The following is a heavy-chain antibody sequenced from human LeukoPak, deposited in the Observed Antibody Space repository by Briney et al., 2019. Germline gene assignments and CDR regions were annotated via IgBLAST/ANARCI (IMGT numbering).Heavy chain of an antibody. CDR3: ARGRVSSSTWYSTYYYYFYMDV. CDR1: DDSITMYY. CDR2: VDHTGST. Sequence: PSETLSLTCTVSDDSITMYYWTWIRQPPGKGLEWIGYVDHTGSTKFNPSLNGRVSISRDTSKNLFSLRLRSVTAADTAVYFSARGRVSSSTWYSTYYYYFYMDVWGKGTTVTVSS. J-gene: IGHJ6*03. D-gene: IGHD4-11*01. V-gene: IGHV4-59*01.